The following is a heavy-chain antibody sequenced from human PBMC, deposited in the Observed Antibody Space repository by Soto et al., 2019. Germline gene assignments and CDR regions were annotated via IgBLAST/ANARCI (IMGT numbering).Heavy chain of an antibody. J-gene: IGHJ6*02. Sequence: SETLSLTCTVSGGSISSGGYYWSWIRQHPGKGLEWIGYIYYSGSTYYNPSLKSRVTISVDTSKNQFSLKLSSVTAADTAVYYCARDGSGGSWNTVGMDGWGQGTTVTVSS. CDR2: IYYSGST. CDR1: GGSISSGGYY. CDR3: ARDGSGGSWNTVGMDG. D-gene: IGHD2-15*01. V-gene: IGHV4-31*03.